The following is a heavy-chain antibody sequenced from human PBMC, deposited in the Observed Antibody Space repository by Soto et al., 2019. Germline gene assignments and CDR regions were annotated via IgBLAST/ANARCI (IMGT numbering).Heavy chain of an antibody. Sequence: SGGSLRLSCVASGFSLANYPMNWVRQTPGKGLEWISYSSPRGDTIYYADSVEGRFTISRDNARNSLSLHMSSLRDEDSALYYCAKGPHTNVGWPYYFESWGQGVPVT. CDR3: AKGPHTNVGWPYYFES. J-gene: IGHJ4*02. V-gene: IGHV3-48*02. CDR2: SSPRGDTI. CDR1: GFSLANYP. D-gene: IGHD6-19*01.